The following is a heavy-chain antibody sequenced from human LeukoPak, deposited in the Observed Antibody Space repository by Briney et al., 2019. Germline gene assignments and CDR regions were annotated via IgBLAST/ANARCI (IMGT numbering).Heavy chain of an antibody. CDR3: ARHVNTYYDFWSGWDYYYYMDV. D-gene: IGHD3-3*01. V-gene: IGHV4-39*01. Sequence: PSETLSLTCTVSGGSISSSSYYWGWIRQPPGKGLEWIGSIYYSGSTYYNPSLKSRVTISVDTSKNQFSLKLSSVTAADTAVYYCARHVNTYYDFWSGWDYYYYMDVWGKGTTVTVSS. CDR1: GGSISSSSYY. CDR2: IYYSGST. J-gene: IGHJ6*03.